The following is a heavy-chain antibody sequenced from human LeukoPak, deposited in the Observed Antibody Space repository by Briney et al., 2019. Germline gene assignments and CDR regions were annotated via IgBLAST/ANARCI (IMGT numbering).Heavy chain of an antibody. V-gene: IGHV3-66*01. CDR2: IYSGGNT. Sequence: PGGSLRLSCAASGFTVGSSYMSWVRQAPGKGLQWVSVIYSGGNTYYADSVKGRFTISRDSFKNSLFLQMNSLTAEDTALYYCVYGDFVRTVNYFDYWGQGTLVTVSS. D-gene: IGHD4-17*01. J-gene: IGHJ4*02. CDR1: GFTVGSSY. CDR3: VYGDFVRTVNYFDY.